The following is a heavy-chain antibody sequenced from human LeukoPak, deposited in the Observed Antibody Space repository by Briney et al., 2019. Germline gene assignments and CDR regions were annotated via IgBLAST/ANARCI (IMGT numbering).Heavy chain of an antibody. V-gene: IGHV3-48*01. CDR3: AREGYSSSWYYPY. Sequence: GGSLRLSCAASGFTFSIYSMNWVRQAPGKGLEWVSYISSSSSSISYADSVKGRFTISRDNAKNSLYLQMNSLRAEDTAVYYCAREGYSSSWYYPYWGQGTLVTVSS. D-gene: IGHD6-13*01. J-gene: IGHJ4*02. CDR1: GFTFSIYS. CDR2: ISSSSSSI.